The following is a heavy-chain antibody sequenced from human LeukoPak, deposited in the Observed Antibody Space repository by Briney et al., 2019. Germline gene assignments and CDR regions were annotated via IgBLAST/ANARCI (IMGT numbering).Heavy chain of an antibody. J-gene: IGHJ4*02. CDR2: ISSSGSTI. D-gene: IGHD5-18*01. CDR1: GFTFSDYY. V-gene: IGHV3-11*04. Sequence: GGSLRLSCAASGFTFSDYYMSWIRQAPGKGLEWVSYISSSGSTIYYADSVKGRFTISRDNAKNSLYLQMNSLRAEDTAVYYCASSDINSYGFTGLLDYWGQGTLVTVSS. CDR3: ASSDINSYGFTGLLDY.